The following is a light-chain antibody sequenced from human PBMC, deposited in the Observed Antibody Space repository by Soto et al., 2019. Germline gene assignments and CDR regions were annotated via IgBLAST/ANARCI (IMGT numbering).Light chain of an antibody. CDR3: QHYVNWPLT. CDR1: QGIGDT. V-gene: IGKV3-15*01. Sequence: EIVMTQSPATLSVSXGEGDTLSXXASQGIGDTLAWXQQKPGQTPRLLIYDTSIRATGVPARFXAXGSGAEFTLTISSLQSEDFAVYYCQHYVNWPLTFGGGTKVESK. J-gene: IGKJ4*01. CDR2: DTS.